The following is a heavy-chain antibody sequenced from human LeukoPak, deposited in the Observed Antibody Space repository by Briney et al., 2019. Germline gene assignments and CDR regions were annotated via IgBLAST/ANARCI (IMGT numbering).Heavy chain of an antibody. CDR1: GFTFSSYA. CDR2: ISYDGSNK. V-gene: IGHV3-30*04. D-gene: IGHD3-9*01. Sequence: GRSLRLSCAASGFTFSSYAMHWVRQAPGKGLEWVAVISYDGSNKYYADSVKGRFTISRDNSKNTLYLQMNSLRAEDTAVYYCAKDFDKDAFDTWGQGTMVTVSS. CDR3: AKDFDKDAFDT. J-gene: IGHJ3*02.